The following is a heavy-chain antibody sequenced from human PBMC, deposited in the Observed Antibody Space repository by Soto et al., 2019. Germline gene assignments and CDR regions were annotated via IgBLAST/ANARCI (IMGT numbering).Heavy chain of an antibody. J-gene: IGHJ6*02. CDR1: GYTFTSYY. Sequence: ASVKVSCKASGYTFTSYYMHWVRQAPGQGLEWMGIINPSGGSTSYAQKFQGRVTITRDTSTSTAYMELSSLRSEDTAVCYCARGYRGSGYYAPVGDYYYGMDVWAQGTTVTVSS. CDR3: ARGYRGSGYYAPVGDYYYGMDV. D-gene: IGHD3-22*01. V-gene: IGHV1-46*01. CDR2: INPSGGST.